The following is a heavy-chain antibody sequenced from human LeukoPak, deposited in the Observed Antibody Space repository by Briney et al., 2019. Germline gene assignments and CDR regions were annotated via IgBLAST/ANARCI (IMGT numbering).Heavy chain of an antibody. CDR2: IYYGGST. D-gene: IGHD6-13*01. CDR1: GGSISSGNYY. J-gene: IGHJ4*02. Sequence: PSETLSLTCTVSGGSISSGNYYWNWIRQHPGKGLEWIGYIYYGGSTSYNPSLKSRVTMSVDTSKNQFSLKLSSVTAADTAVYYCARQSLLIAATGYYFDYWGQGTLVTVSS. V-gene: IGHV4-31*03. CDR3: ARQSLLIAATGYYFDY.